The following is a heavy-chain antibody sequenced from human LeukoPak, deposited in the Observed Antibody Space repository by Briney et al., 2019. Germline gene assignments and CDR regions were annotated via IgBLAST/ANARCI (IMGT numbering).Heavy chain of an antibody. CDR3: AGDRNPYYIDY. V-gene: IGHV3-48*01. Sequence: PGGSLRLSCAASGFIFSDYSMNWVRRAPGKGLEWVSYITKSSSIMQYADSVKGRFTISRDNAKNSLYLQMNSLSAEDTAVYYCAGDRNPYYIDYWGQGTLVTVSS. CDR1: GFIFSDYS. CDR2: ITKSSSIM. D-gene: IGHD1-14*01. J-gene: IGHJ4*02.